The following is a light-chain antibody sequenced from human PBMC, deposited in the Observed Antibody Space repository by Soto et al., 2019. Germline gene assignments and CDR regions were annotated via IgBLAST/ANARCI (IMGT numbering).Light chain of an antibody. V-gene: IGKV3-11*01. CDR2: DAS. CDR1: QSVSSY. CDR3: QQRSNWPVT. Sequence: EVVLTQSPATLPLSPGEGATLSCRASQSVSSYLAWYQQKPGQAPRLLIYDASNRATGIPARFSGSGSGTDFTLTISSLEPEDFAVYYCQQRSNWPVTFGQGTKV. J-gene: IGKJ1*01.